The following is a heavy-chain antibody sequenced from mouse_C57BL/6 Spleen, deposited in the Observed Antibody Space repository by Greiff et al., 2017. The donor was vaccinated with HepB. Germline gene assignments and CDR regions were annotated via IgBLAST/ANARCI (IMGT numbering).Heavy chain of an antibody. Sequence: EVMLVESGEGLVKPGGSLKLSCAASGFTFSSYAMSWVRQTPEKRLEWVAYISSCGDYIYYADTVKGRFTISRDNARNTLNLQMSSLKSVNTAMFYFTRTAQFYVMDYWGKGTSVTVSS. CDR3: TRTAQFYVMDY. V-gene: IGHV5-9-1*02. J-gene: IGHJ4*01. CDR1: GFTFSSYA. CDR2: ISSCGDYI. D-gene: IGHD3-2*02.